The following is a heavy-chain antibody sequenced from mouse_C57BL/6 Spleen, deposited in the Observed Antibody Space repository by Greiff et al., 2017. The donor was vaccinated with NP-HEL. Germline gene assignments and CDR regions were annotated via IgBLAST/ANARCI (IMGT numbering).Heavy chain of an antibody. Sequence: EVQLKQSGPELVKPGASVKISCKASGYSFTGYYMNWVKQSPEKSLEWIGEINPSTGGTTYNQKFKAKATLTVDKSSSTAYMQLKSLTSEDSAVYYCARDDYDSFDYWGQGTTLTVSS. D-gene: IGHD2-4*01. CDR2: INPSTGGT. CDR3: ARDDYDSFDY. J-gene: IGHJ2*01. V-gene: IGHV1-42*01. CDR1: GYSFTGYY.